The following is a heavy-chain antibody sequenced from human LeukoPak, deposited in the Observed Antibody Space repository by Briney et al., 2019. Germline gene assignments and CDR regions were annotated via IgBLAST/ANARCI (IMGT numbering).Heavy chain of an antibody. CDR2: INPSCGST. CDR1: GYTFTSYY. Sequence: ASVKVSCKASGYTFTSYYMHWVRQAPGQGLEWVGIINPSCGSTSYAQKFQGRVTMTRDTSTSTVYMELSSLRSEDTAVYYCARASPTYGDYDYYYGMDVWGQGTTVTVSS. J-gene: IGHJ6*02. V-gene: IGHV1-46*01. CDR3: ARASPTYGDYDYYYGMDV. D-gene: IGHD4-17*01.